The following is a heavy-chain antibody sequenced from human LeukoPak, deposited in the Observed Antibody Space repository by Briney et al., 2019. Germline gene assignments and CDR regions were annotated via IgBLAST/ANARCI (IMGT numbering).Heavy chain of an antibody. Sequence: GGSLRLSCAASGFTFSSYSMNWVRQAPGKGLEWVSSISSSSSSYIYYADSVKGRFTISRDNAKNSLYLQMNSLRAEDTAVYYCAKDLRAYSGSSLPIDYWGQGTLVTVSS. J-gene: IGHJ4*02. CDR1: GFTFSSYS. D-gene: IGHD1-26*01. V-gene: IGHV3-21*01. CDR3: AKDLRAYSGSSLPIDY. CDR2: ISSSSSSYI.